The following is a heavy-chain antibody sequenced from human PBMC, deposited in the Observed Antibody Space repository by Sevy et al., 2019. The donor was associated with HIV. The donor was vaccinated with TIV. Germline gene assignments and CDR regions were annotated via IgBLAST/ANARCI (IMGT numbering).Heavy chain of an antibody. CDR2: VASHGNYK. CDR3: ARLQSCGGDCYYFDS. V-gene: IGHV3-30-3*01. CDR1: GFTFRRYD. J-gene: IGHJ4*02. D-gene: IGHD2-21*02. Sequence: GESLKISCAASGFTFRRYDMHWVRQAPGRGPEWVAVVASHGNYKSFADFVRGRFTISRDNARNSLDLQMTSLRTEDTAVYYCARLQSCGGDCYYFDSWGQGALVTVSS.